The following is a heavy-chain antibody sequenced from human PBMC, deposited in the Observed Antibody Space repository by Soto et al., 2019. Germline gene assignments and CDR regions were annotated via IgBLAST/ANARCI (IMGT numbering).Heavy chain of an antibody. J-gene: IGHJ4*02. D-gene: IGHD3-10*01. CDR1: GFTFGDYA. V-gene: IGHV3-49*03. CDR2: IRSKAYGGTT. Sequence: GGSLRLSCTASGFTFGDYAMSWFRQAPGKGLEWVGFIRSKAYGGTTEYAASVKGRFTISRDDSKSIAYLQMNSLKTEDTAVYYCSYYYGSGSSTIDYWGQGTLVTVSS. CDR3: SYYYGSGSSTIDY.